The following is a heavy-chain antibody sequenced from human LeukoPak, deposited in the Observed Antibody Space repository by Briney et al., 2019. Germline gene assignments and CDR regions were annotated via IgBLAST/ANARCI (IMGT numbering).Heavy chain of an antibody. V-gene: IGHV3-23*01. CDR2: ISGSGGST. D-gene: IGHD3-3*01. CDR3: AKDGGYYDFWSGYRIDP. J-gene: IGHJ5*02. Sequence: GGSLRLSCAASGFTFSSYAMSWVRQAPGKGLEWVSAISGSGGSTYYADSVKGRFTISRDNSKNTLYLQMNSLRAEDTAVYYCAKDGGYYDFWSGYRIDPWGQGTLVTVSS. CDR1: GFTFSSYA.